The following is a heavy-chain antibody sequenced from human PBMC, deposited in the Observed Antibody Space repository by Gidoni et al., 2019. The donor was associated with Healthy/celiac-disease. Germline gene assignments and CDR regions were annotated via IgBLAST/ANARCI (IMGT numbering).Heavy chain of an antibody. D-gene: IGHD6-6*01. CDR2: ISAYNGNT. CDR1: GYPFTSYG. Sequence: QVQLVQSGAEVKKPGASVQVSCTAPGYPFTSYGISWVRPAPGQGREWLGWISAYNGNTNYEQKLQGRVTMTTDTSTSTAYMELRSLRSDDTAVYYCARVNRVRAAPNYFDYWGQGTLVTVSS. V-gene: IGHV1-18*04. CDR3: ARVNRVRAAPNYFDY. J-gene: IGHJ4*02.